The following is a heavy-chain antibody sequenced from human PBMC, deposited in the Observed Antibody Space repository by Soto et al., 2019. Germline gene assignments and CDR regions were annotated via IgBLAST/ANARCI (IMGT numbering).Heavy chain of an antibody. Sequence: PGGSLRLSCAASGFTFDDYAMHWVRQAPGKGLEWASGISWNSGSIGYADSVKGRFTISRDNAKNSLYLQMNSLRVEDTALYYCAKDRDSSGWLGFDYWGQGTLVTVSS. D-gene: IGHD6-19*01. J-gene: IGHJ4*02. CDR2: ISWNSGSI. V-gene: IGHV3-9*01. CDR1: GFTFDDYA. CDR3: AKDRDSSGWLGFDY.